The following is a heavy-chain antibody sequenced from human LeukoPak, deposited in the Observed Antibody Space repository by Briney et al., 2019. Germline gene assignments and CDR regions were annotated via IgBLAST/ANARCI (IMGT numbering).Heavy chain of an antibody. CDR2: IYYSGSA. J-gene: IGHJ4*02. CDR1: GGSISSGDYY. D-gene: IGHD3-10*01. V-gene: IGHV4-30-4*01. Sequence: SETLSLTCTVSGGSISSGDYYWSWIRQPPGKGLEWIGYIYYSGSAYYNPSLKSRVTISVDTSENQFSLKLSSVTAADTAVYYCARVNYGSATKEDYWGQGTLVTVSS. CDR3: ARVNYGSATKEDY.